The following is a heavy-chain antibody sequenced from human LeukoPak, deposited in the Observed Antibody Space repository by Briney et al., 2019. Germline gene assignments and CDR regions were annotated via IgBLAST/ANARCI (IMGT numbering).Heavy chain of an antibody. CDR3: AAYSSSWHWFDP. CDR1: GYTLTELS. CDR2: FDPEDGET. V-gene: IGHV1-24*01. D-gene: IGHD6-13*01. J-gene: IGHJ5*02. Sequence: ASVKVSCKVSGYTLTELSMHWVRQAPGKGLEWMGGFDPEDGETIYAQKFQGRVTMTEDTSTDTAYMELSSLRSEDTAVYYCAAYSSSWHWFDPWGQGTLVTVSS.